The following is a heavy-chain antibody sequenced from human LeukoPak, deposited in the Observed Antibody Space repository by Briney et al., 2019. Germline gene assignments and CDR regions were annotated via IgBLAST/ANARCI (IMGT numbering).Heavy chain of an antibody. CDR2: IYYSGST. CDR1: GDSISSSSYF. Sequence: SETLSLTCTVSGDSISSSSYFWGWIRQPPGKGLEWIGSIYYSGSTYYNPSLKSRVTISVDTSKNQFSLKLSSVTAADTAVYYCARGPKTGDMDYWGQGTLVTVSS. CDR3: ARGPKTGDMDY. J-gene: IGHJ4*02. D-gene: IGHD7-27*01. V-gene: IGHV4-39*07.